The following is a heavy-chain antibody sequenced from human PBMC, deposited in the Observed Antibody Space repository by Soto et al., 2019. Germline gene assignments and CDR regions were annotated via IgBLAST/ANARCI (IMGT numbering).Heavy chain of an antibody. D-gene: IGHD2-2*01. Sequence: EMQLLESGGGLVQPGGSLRLSCAASGFTFSSYAMSWLRQSPGKGLEWVSSISGSGGDTFYADSVKGRFTISRDNSRNTVSLQMSGLRAEDTAVYYCVKATHSAEGEESTSTSCAAEYFQFWGQGTLVSVSS. V-gene: IGHV3-23*01. CDR3: VKATHSAEGEESTSTSCAAEYFQF. J-gene: IGHJ1*01. CDR2: ISGSGGDT. CDR1: GFTFSSYA.